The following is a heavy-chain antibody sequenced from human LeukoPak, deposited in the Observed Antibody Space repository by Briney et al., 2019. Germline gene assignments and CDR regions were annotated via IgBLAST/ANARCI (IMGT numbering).Heavy chain of an antibody. CDR2: INPYSGGT. J-gene: IGHJ6*03. Sequence: ASVKVSCKASGYSFTGYYMHWVRQAPGQGLEWMGWINPYSGGTNYAQKFQGRVTMTRDTPISTAYMELSRLRSDDTAVYYCARSIQLRYFDWLLRDSYYYYYMDVWGKGTAVTISS. CDR3: ARSIQLRYFDWLLRDSYYYYYMDV. D-gene: IGHD3-9*01. V-gene: IGHV1-2*02. CDR1: GYSFTGYY.